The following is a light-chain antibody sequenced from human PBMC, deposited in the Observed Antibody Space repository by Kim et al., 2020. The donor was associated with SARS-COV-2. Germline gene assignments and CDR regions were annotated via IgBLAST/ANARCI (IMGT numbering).Light chain of an antibody. CDR3: HSSDSSLSGSEL. V-gene: IGLV1-40*01. CDR1: SASIGPGYV. CDR2: GNN. J-gene: IGLJ2*01. Sequence: SVSISCTGSSASIGPGYVVHWYQQLPGTAPKLLIYGNNNRPSGVPDRFSGSKSGTSASLAIIGLQAEDEAYYYCHSSDSSLSGSELFGGGTQLTVL.